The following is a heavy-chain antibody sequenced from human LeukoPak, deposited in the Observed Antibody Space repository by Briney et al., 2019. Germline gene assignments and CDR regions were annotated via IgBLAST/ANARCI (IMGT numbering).Heavy chain of an antibody. V-gene: IGHV3-23*01. D-gene: IGHD6-13*01. CDR2: ISGSGGGT. CDR3: AKDFDSSTWPAINDY. CDR1: GFTFSSYA. J-gene: IGHJ4*02. Sequence: GGSLRLSCAASGFTFSSYAMNWFRQAPGKGLKWVSGISGSGGGTYYADSVKGRFTISRDNSKNTLYLQMSSLRAEDTAVYYCAKDFDSSTWPAINDYWGQGTLVTVSS.